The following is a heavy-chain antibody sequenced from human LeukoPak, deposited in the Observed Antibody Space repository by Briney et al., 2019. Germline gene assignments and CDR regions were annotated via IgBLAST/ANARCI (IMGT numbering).Heavy chain of an antibody. CDR1: GFTFSNYN. V-gene: IGHV3-21*04. CDR2: ITSSSTYI. Sequence: GGSLRLSCAASGFTFSNYNMNWVRQAPGKGLEWVSSITSSSTYIYYADSVKGRFTISRDNAKNSLFLQMNSLRAEDTAVYYCARVLRYCSGGNCYSGGLGYMDVWGKGTTVTISS. D-gene: IGHD2-15*01. J-gene: IGHJ6*03. CDR3: ARVLRYCSGGNCYSGGLGYMDV.